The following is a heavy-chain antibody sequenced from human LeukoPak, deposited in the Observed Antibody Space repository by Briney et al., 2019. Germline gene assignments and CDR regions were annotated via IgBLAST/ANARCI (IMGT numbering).Heavy chain of an antibody. Sequence: PGGSLRLSCAASGFTFSSYAMYWVRQAPGKGLEYVSAISSDGGSTYYANSVKGRFTIPRDNSKNTLYLQMGSLRAEGMAVYYCARVGSGYYTDYWGQGTLVTVSS. CDR2: ISSDGGST. J-gene: IGHJ4*02. CDR1: GFTFSSYA. CDR3: ARVGSGYYTDY. D-gene: IGHD3-3*01. V-gene: IGHV3-64*01.